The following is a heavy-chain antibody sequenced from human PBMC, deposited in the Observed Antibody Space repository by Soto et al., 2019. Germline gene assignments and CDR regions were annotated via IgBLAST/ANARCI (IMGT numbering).Heavy chain of an antibody. CDR2: ISAYNGNT. J-gene: IGHJ5*02. V-gene: IGHV1-18*01. CDR1: GYTFTSYG. Sequence: GASVKVSCKASGYTFTSYGISWVRQAPGQGLEWMGWISAYNGNTNYAQKFQGRVTITADESTSTAYMELSSLRSEDTAVYYCARDPLYYSNYRGWFDPWGQGTLVTVSS. CDR3: ARDPLYYSNYRGWFDP. D-gene: IGHD4-4*01.